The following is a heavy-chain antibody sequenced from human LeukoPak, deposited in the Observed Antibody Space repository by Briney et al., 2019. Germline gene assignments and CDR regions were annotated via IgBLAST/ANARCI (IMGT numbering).Heavy chain of an antibody. V-gene: IGHV3-74*01. J-gene: IGHJ4*02. CDR2: INSDGSST. D-gene: IGHD4-17*01. Sequence: GGSLRLSCAASGFTFSSYEMNWVRQAPGKGLVWVARINSDGSSTSHADSVKGRFTISRDNAKNTLYLQMNSLRVDDTAVYHCARDPKYGDLDYWGQGTLVTVSS. CDR1: GFTFSSYE. CDR3: ARDPKYGDLDY.